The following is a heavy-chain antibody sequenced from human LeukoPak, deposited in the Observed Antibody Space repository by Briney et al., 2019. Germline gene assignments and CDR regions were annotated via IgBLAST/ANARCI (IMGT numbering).Heavy chain of an antibody. D-gene: IGHD3-3*01. V-gene: IGHV4-39*01. CDR3: ASLRERSYYARGFDY. CDR2: IYYSGST. J-gene: IGHJ4*02. Sequence: SETLSLTCTVSGGSISSSSYYWGWIRQPPGTGLEWIGSIYYSGSTSYNPSLKSRVTISVDTSKNQFSLKLSSVTAADTAVYYCASLRERSYYARGFDYWGQGTLVTVSS. CDR1: GGSISSSSYY.